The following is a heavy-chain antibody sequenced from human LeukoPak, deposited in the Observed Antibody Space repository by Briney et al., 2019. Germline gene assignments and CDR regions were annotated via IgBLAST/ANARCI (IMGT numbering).Heavy chain of an antibody. CDR2: IIPIFGTA. CDR1: GGTFSSYA. CDR3: ARGLMSPIRFLDVRDAFDI. Sequence: GASVKVSCKASGGTFSSYAISWVRQAPGQGLEWMGGIIPIFGTANYAQKFQGRVTITADESTSTAYMELSSLRSEDTAVYYCARGLMSPIRFLDVRDAFDIWGQGTMVTVSS. V-gene: IGHV1-69*13. J-gene: IGHJ3*02. D-gene: IGHD3-3*01.